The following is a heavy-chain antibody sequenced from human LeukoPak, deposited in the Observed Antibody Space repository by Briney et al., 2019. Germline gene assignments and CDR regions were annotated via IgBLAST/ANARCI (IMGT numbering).Heavy chain of an antibody. J-gene: IGHJ4*02. V-gene: IGHV3-7*03. Sequence: GGSLRLSCAASGFTFSNYWMSWVRQAPGKGPEWMGNIKEDGSETYYVDSVKGRFTISRDNAQNSLYLHMHSLRVEDTAVYYCARDPYVSNFDYWGQGTLVTVSA. CDR2: IKEDGSET. CDR1: GFTFSNYW. CDR3: ARDPYVSNFDY. D-gene: IGHD3-10*02.